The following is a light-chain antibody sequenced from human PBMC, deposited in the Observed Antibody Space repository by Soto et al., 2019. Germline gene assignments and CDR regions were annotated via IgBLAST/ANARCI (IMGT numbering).Light chain of an antibody. Sequence: DIVMTQSPDSLSVSLVDIAXIDXKSXXXXLYTSNNKNYLAWYQQKPGQPPKLLIHWASTRQSGVPDRFSGSGSGTDFTLTVSSLQAEHVAVYYCQQFYSTPPTFGQGTRLEI. CDR3: QQFYSTPPT. J-gene: IGKJ5*01. CDR2: WAS. CDR1: XXXLYTSNNKNY. V-gene: IGKV4-1*01.